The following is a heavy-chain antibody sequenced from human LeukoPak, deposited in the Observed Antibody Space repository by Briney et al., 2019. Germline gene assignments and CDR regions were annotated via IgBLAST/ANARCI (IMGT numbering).Heavy chain of an antibody. CDR1: GFTFSSYS. Sequence: GGSLRLSCAASGFTFSSYSMNWVRQAPGKGLEWVSSISSSSSYIYYADSVKGRFTISRDNAKNSLYLQMNSLRAEDTAVYYCARERNLRYFDWHFDYWGQGTLVTVSS. J-gene: IGHJ4*02. CDR2: ISSSSSYI. D-gene: IGHD3-9*01. V-gene: IGHV3-21*01. CDR3: ARERNLRYFDWHFDY.